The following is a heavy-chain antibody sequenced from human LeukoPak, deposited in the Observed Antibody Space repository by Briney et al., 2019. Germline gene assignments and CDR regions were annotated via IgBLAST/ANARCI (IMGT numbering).Heavy chain of an antibody. CDR2: IGGSGSYT. CDR3: ARDWYDY. CDR1: GFTFITYA. D-gene: IGHD6-13*01. Sequence: PGGSLRLSCAASGFTFITYAMIWVRQAPGKGLEWVSVIGGSGSYTYYADSVKGRFTISRDNSKDTLYLQMNSLRAEDTAVYYSARDWYDYWGQGTLVTVSS. V-gene: IGHV3-23*01. J-gene: IGHJ4*02.